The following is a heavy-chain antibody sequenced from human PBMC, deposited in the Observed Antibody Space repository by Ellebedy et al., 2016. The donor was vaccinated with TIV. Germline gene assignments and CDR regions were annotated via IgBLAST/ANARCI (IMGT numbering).Heavy chain of an antibody. Sequence: GESLKISCAASGFTFSSYWMTWVRQAPGKGLEWVGNITEDGSDKYYVDSVKGRFTISRDNAKNSLYLQMNSLRAEDTAVYYCEREDRRQSDFWSGYYSGLYYYGMDVWGQGTTVTVSS. CDR3: EREDRRQSDFWSGYYSGLYYYGMDV. CDR1: GFTFSSYW. CDR2: ITEDGSDK. D-gene: IGHD3-3*01. V-gene: IGHV3-7*01. J-gene: IGHJ6*02.